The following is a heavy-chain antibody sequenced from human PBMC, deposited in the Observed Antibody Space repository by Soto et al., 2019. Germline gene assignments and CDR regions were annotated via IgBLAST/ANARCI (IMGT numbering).Heavy chain of an antibody. Sequence: EVQLVQSGAEVKKPGESLKISCKGSGYSFTSYWIGWVRQMPGKGLEWMGIIYPGDSDTRYSPSFQGRVTISADKSISTAYLQWSSLKASDTAMYYCARSWSSLYYYYFDGMDVWGQGTTVTVSS. CDR1: GYSFTSYW. J-gene: IGHJ6*02. V-gene: IGHV5-51*03. CDR3: ARSWSSLYYYYFDGMDV. CDR2: IYPGDSDT. D-gene: IGHD1-26*01.